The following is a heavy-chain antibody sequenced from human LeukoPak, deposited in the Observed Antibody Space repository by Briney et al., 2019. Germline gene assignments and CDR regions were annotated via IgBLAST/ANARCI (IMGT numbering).Heavy chain of an antibody. CDR2: ILPHSGDT. CDR1: GYSFSVYY. V-gene: IGHV1-2*02. J-gene: IGHJ4*02. Sequence: ASVKVSCKASGYSFSVYYIEWLRQVPGEGLEWVGWILPHSGDTFYAQKFRGRVTMTADTSISTAYMELSRLQSDDTGIYFCARPPRDLVSAAPFDYWGQGTPVAVSS. CDR3: ARPPRDLVSAAPFDY. D-gene: IGHD5/OR15-5a*01.